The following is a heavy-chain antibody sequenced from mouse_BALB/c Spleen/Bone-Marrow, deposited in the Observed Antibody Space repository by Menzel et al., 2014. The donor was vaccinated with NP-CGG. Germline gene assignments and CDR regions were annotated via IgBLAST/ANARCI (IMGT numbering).Heavy chain of an antibody. CDR2: IRNKANGYTT. D-gene: IGHD2-3*01. Sequence: EVHLVESGGGLVQPGGSLRLSCATSGFTFTDYYMSWVRQPPGKALEWLGFIRNKANGYTTEYSASVKGRFTISSDNSQSILYLQMNTLRAEDSATYYCARYDVYYYFDYWGQGTTLTVSS. CDR1: GFTFTDYY. V-gene: IGHV7-3*02. J-gene: IGHJ2*01. CDR3: ARYDVYYYFDY.